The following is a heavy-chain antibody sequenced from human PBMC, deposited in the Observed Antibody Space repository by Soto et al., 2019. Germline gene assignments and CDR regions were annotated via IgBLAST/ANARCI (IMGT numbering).Heavy chain of an antibody. J-gene: IGHJ4*02. V-gene: IGHV1-18*01. CDR1: GYTFTSYG. CDR2: INIYSGDA. CDR3: ARALYYYDNSGLAY. Sequence: QVRLEQSGPEVKKTGASVKVSCKASGYTFTSYGISWVRQAPGQGLEWMGWINIYSGDANYAQRFQDRVTMTRDTSTNTVYMEMRSLRSDDTAVYYCARALYYYDNSGLAYWGQGTLMTVSS. D-gene: IGHD3-22*01.